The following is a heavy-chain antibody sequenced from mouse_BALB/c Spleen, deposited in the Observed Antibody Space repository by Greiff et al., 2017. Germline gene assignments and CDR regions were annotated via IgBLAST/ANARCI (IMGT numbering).Heavy chain of an antibody. D-gene: IGHD4-1*01. CDR2: ISYDGSN. CDR3: ARDGWDDY. V-gene: IGHV3-6*02. CDR1: GYSITSGYY. J-gene: IGHJ2*01. Sequence: EVQLQESGPGLVKPSQSLSLTCSVTGYSITSGYYWNWIRQFPGNKLEWMGYISYDGSNNYNPSLKNRISITRDTSKNQFFLKLNSVTTEDTATYYCARDGWDDYWGQGTTLTVSS.